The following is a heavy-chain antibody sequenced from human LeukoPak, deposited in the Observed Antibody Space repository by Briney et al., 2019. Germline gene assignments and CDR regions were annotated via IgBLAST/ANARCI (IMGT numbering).Heavy chain of an antibody. V-gene: IGHV3-23*01. CDR2: ITGSSDTE. D-gene: IGHD2-2*03. CDR1: GFTFNNYA. CDR3: AKALGTHGWIIDS. J-gene: IGHJ4*02. Sequence: PGGSLRLSCAASGFTFNNYAMSWVRQAPGKGLEWVSAITGSSDTEYYAHSVSGRFTISRDNSENTLFLQMNSLRAEDTAVYYCAKALGTHGWIIDSWGQGTLVTVSS.